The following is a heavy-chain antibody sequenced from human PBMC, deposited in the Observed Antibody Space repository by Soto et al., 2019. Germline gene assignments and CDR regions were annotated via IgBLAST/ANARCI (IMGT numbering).Heavy chain of an antibody. Sequence: GSLRLSCAASGFTFSSYAMSWVRQAPGKGLEWVSAISGSGGSTYYADSVKGRFTISRDNSKNTLYLQMNSLRAEDTAVYYCAKARPRVVVAATGQGVDPWGQGTLVTVSS. V-gene: IGHV3-23*01. J-gene: IGHJ5*02. CDR3: AKARPRVVVAATGQGVDP. CDR2: ISGSGGST. CDR1: GFTFSSYA. D-gene: IGHD2-15*01.